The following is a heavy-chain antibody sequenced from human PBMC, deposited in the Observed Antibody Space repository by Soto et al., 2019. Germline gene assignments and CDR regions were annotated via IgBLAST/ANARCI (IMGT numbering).Heavy chain of an antibody. CDR2: IIPILGIA. V-gene: IGHV1-69*08. J-gene: IGHJ6*02. Sequence: QVQLVQSGAEVKKPGSSVKVSCKASGGTFSSYTISWVRQAPGQGLEWMGRIIPILGIANYAQKFQGRVTITADKSTSTAYMELSRLGSEDTAVYYCAREYCGGDGYLPTRAYYGMDVWGQGTTVIVFS. CDR3: AREYCGGDGYLPTRAYYGMDV. D-gene: IGHD2-21*02. CDR1: GGTFSSYT.